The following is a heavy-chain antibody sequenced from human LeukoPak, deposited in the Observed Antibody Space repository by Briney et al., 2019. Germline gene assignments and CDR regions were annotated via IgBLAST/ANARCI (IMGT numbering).Heavy chain of an antibody. J-gene: IGHJ4*02. V-gene: IGHV4-59*01. CDR1: GGSISSYY. CDR2: IYYSGST. D-gene: IGHD3-9*01. CDR3: ARHYDILTGYWYFDY. Sequence: PSETLSLTCTVSGGSISSYYWSWIRQPPGKGLEWIGYIYYSGSTNYNPSLKSRVTISVDTSKNQFSLKLSSVTAADTAVYYCARHYDILTGYWYFDYWGQGTLVTVSS.